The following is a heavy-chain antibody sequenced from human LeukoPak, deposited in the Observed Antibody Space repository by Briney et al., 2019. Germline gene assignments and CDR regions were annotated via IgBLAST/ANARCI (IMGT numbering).Heavy chain of an antibody. CDR2: IIPIFGTA. D-gene: IGHD5-12*01. CDR1: GGSFSNYA. CDR3: ARSLLFQVDDVVDIVATTPFDY. Sequence: GASVKVSCKTSGGSFSNYAITWVRQAPGQGLEWMGGIIPIFGTANYAQKFQGRVTITTDESTSTAYMELSSLRSEDTAVYYCARSLLFQVDDVVDIVATTPFDYWGQGTLVTVSS. J-gene: IGHJ4*02. V-gene: IGHV1-69*05.